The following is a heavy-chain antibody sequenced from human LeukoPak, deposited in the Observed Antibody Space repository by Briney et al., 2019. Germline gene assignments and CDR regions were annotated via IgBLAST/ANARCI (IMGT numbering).Heavy chain of an antibody. J-gene: IGHJ3*02. CDR1: GFTFSSYW. D-gene: IGHD2-2*01. V-gene: IGHV3-7*01. Sequence: GGSLRLSCAASGFTFSSYWMSWVRQAPGKGLEWVANIKQDGSEKYYVDSVKGRFTISRDNAKNSLYLQMNSLRAEDTAVYYCARDQGPKYGAFDIWGQGTMVTVSS. CDR3: ARDQGPKYGAFDI. CDR2: IKQDGSEK.